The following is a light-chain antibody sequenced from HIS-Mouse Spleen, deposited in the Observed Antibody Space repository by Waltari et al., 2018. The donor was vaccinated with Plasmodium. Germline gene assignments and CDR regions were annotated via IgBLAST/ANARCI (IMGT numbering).Light chain of an antibody. V-gene: IGKV3-15*01. Sequence: DIVMTQSPATLSVSPGERATLSCRASKSVSSNLAWYQQKPGQAPRLLIYGASTRATGIPARFSGSGSGTEFTLTISSMQSEDFAVYYCQQYNNWPRGTFGQGTKVEIK. CDR2: GAS. CDR1: KSVSSN. CDR3: QQYNNWPRGT. J-gene: IGKJ1*01.